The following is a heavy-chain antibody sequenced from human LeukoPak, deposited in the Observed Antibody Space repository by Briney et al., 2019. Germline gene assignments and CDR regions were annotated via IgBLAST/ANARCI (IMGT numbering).Heavy chain of an antibody. Sequence: GGSLRLSCAASGFTFSSYAMSWVRQAPRKGLEWVSAISGSGGSTYYADSVKGRFTISRDNSKNTLYLQMNSLRAEDTAVYYCAKDFHSSGYYFEFWTFDYWGQGTLVTVSS. CDR1: GFTFSSYA. J-gene: IGHJ4*02. D-gene: IGHD3-22*01. CDR3: AKDFHSSGYYFEFWTFDY. V-gene: IGHV3-23*01. CDR2: ISGSGGST.